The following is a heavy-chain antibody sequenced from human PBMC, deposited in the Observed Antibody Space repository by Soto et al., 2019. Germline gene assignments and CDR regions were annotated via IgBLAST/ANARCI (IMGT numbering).Heavy chain of an antibody. V-gene: IGHV4-34*01. Sequence: SETLSLTCAVYGGSFSGYYWSWIRQPPGKGLEWIGEINHSGSTNYNPSLKSRVTISVDTSKNQFSLKLSSVTAADTAVYYCARVGNDYIWGSYRKYYFDYWGQGTLVTVSS. CDR2: INHSGST. J-gene: IGHJ4*02. CDR1: GGSFSGYY. CDR3: ARVGNDYIWGSYRKYYFDY. D-gene: IGHD3-16*02.